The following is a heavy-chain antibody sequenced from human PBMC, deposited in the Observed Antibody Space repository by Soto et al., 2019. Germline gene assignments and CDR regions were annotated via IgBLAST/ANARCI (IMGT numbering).Heavy chain of an antibody. Sequence: QVQLQESGPGLVKPSQTLSLTCTVSGGSISSGDYYWSLIRQPPGKGLEWIGYIYYSGSTYYNPSLMSRVTVTVDTSKNQFSLKLSSVTAADTAVYYCARDIGYYDFWSGYFDYWGQGTLVTVSS. CDR2: IYYSGST. CDR3: ARDIGYYDFWSGYFDY. J-gene: IGHJ4*02. V-gene: IGHV4-30-4*01. CDR1: GGSISSGDYY. D-gene: IGHD3-3*01.